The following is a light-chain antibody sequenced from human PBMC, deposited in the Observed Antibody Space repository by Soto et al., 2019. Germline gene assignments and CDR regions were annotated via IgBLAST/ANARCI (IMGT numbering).Light chain of an antibody. Sequence: QLVLTQSPSASASLGASVKLTCTLSSGHSTYAIAWHQQQPEKGPRYLMKLTSDGSHIKGDGIPDRFSGSSSGAERYLTISSLQSEDEAAYYCQTWGTGVVFGGGTKLTVL. CDR2: LTSDGSH. V-gene: IGLV4-69*01. J-gene: IGLJ2*01. CDR3: QTWGTGVV. CDR1: SGHSTYA.